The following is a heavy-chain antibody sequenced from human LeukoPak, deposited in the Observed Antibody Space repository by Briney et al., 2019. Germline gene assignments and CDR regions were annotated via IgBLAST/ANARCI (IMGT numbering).Heavy chain of an antibody. D-gene: IGHD3-3*01. CDR1: GGTFSSYA. J-gene: IGHJ4*02. Sequence: SVKVSCKASGGTFSSYAISWVRQAPGQGLEWMGGIIPIFGTANYAQKFQGRVTMTRDTSISTAYMELSRLRSDDTAVYYCARGPNFWSGYYLDWGQGTLVTVSS. V-gene: IGHV1-69*05. CDR2: IIPIFGTA. CDR3: ARGPNFWSGYYLD.